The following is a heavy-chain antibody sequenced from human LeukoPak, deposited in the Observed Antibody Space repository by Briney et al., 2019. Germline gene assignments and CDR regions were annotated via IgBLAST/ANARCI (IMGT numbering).Heavy chain of an antibody. CDR3: ARWAVEYYDILTGYYFDY. D-gene: IGHD3-9*01. J-gene: IGHJ4*02. CDR2: INPNSGGT. V-gene: IGHV1-2*04. CDR1: GYTFTGYY. Sequence: ASVKVSCKASGYTFTGYYMHWVRQAPGQGLEWMGWINPNSGGTNYAQKFQGWVTMTRDTSISTAYMELSRLRSDDTAVYYCARWAVEYYDILTGYYFDYWGQGTLVTVSS.